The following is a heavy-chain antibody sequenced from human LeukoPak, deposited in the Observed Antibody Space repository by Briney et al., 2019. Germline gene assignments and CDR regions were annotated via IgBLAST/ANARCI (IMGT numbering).Heavy chain of an antibody. CDR1: GGSISSYY. CDR3: ALRVNYYYYYMDV. D-gene: IGHD2-21*01. Sequence: SGTLSLTCTVSGGSISSYYWSWIRQPAGKGLEWIGRIYTSGSTNHNPSLKSRVTMSVDTSKNQFSLKLSSVTAADTAVYYCALRVNYYYYYMDVWGKGTTVTVSS. V-gene: IGHV4-4*07. CDR2: IYTSGST. J-gene: IGHJ6*03.